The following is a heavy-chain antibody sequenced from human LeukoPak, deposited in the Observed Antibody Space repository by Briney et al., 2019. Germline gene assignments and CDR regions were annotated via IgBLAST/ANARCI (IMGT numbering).Heavy chain of an antibody. CDR3: ARGVVAATFYYYMDV. CDR1: GYTFTVYY. D-gene: IGHD2-15*01. V-gene: IGHV1-2*02. J-gene: IGHJ6*03. CDR2: INPTSGAT. Sequence: GASVKVSCKPSGYTFTVYYIHWVRQAHRQGLEWMGWINPTSGATSYAPKFQGRVTMTRDTSISTAYMELNSLRSDDTAVYFCARGVVAATFYYYMDVWGKGTTVTVSS.